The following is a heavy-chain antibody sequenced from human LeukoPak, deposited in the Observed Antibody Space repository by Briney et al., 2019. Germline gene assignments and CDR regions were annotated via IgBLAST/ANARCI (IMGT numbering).Heavy chain of an antibody. Sequence: ASVKVSCEASGSTVTDYLIHWVRQAPGQGLEWMGWINPDGGNTRYSRSFQGRVIMTRVTSKTAAYMELNSLTFDDTALYYCATDPHGGPTPNAFDAWGPGTLVTVSS. CDR1: GSTVTDYL. CDR2: INPDGGNT. J-gene: IGHJ3*01. V-gene: IGHV1-2*02. CDR3: ATDPHGGPTPNAFDA. D-gene: IGHD3-3*01.